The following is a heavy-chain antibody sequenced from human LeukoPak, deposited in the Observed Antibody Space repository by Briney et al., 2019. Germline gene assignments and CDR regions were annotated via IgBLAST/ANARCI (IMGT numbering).Heavy chain of an antibody. J-gene: IGHJ6*02. CDR2: IEYDASEK. V-gene: IGHV3-7*01. Sequence: GGSLRPSCAASGFTFSSYAMSWVRQAPGKGLEWVANIEYDASEKNYVDSVRGRFTIFRDNAKNSLYLHMNSLRGEDTAVYYCVRGPRTRTPPQPGLYYRGLDVWGQGTTVTVSS. D-gene: IGHD1-26*01. CDR3: VRGPRTRTPPQPGLYYRGLDV. CDR1: GFTFSSYA.